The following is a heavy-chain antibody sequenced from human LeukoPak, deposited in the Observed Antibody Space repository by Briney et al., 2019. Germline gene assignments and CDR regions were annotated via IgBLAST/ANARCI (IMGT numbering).Heavy chain of an antibody. CDR1: GDSVCSNSVA. V-gene: IGHV6-1*01. D-gene: IGHD2-8*01. CDR2: TYYRSKWYN. Sequence: PSQTLSLTCAISGDSVCSNSVAWNWITQSPSRGLEWLGNTYYRSKWYNNYAVSVKSRIPINPDTSKNQFSLQLNSVTPEDTAVYYCARDPLMPLSRGFDYWGQGTLVTVSS. CDR3: ARDPLMPLSRGFDY. J-gene: IGHJ4*02.